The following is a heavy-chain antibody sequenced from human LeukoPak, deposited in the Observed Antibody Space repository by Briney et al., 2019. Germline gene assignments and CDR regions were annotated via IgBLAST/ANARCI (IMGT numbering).Heavy chain of an antibody. Sequence: GGSLRLSCAASGFTFSSYSMNWVRQAPGKGLEWVSSISSSSSYIYYADSVRGRFTISRDNAKNSLYLQMNSLRAEDTAVYYCARPIAVAGTSYYFDYWGQGTLVTVSS. CDR2: ISSSSSYI. J-gene: IGHJ4*02. CDR1: GFTFSSYS. CDR3: ARPIAVAGTSYYFDY. V-gene: IGHV3-21*01. D-gene: IGHD6-19*01.